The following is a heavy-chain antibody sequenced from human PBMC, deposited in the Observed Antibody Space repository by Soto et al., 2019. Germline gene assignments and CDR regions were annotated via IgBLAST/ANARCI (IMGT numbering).Heavy chain of an antibody. D-gene: IGHD6-19*01. CDR1: GFTFSSYW. V-gene: IGHV3-7*01. CDR2: IKKDGSEK. Sequence: GGSLRLSCAASGFTFSSYWMSWVRQAPGKGLEWVANIKKDGSEKYYVDSVKGRFTISRDNAKNTLYLQMNSLRAEDTAVYYCARLTAGHVAGTWFDYWGQGTLVTVSS. J-gene: IGHJ4*02. CDR3: ARLTAGHVAGTWFDY.